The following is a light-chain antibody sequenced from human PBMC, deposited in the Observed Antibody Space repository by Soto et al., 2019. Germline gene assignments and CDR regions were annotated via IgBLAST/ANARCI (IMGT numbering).Light chain of an antibody. J-gene: IGLJ1*01. CDR3: CSYTITSTAFI. Sequence: QSALTQPASVSGSPGQSITISCTGTSTDIGGYNYVSWYQQHPGKAPKLMISEVTNRPSGVSNRFSGSKSGNTASLTISGLQTEDEADYYCCSYTITSTAFIFGTGTKVTVL. CDR1: STDIGGYNY. CDR2: EVT. V-gene: IGLV2-14*01.